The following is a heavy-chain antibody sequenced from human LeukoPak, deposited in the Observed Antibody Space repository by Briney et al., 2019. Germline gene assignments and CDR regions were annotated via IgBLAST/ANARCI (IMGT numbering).Heavy chain of an antibody. CDR2: IIPNTVGT. D-gene: IGHD2-8*01. V-gene: IGHV1-2*04. CDR3: ARGNGFTLDF. Sequence: ASVKVSCKASGYTITDYYLHLVRQAPGQGREWMGWIIPNTVGTNYAQKFQDWVTMSSDTSISTAYMELSSLRSEDTAVYYCARGNGFTLDFWGQGTPVTVSS. J-gene: IGHJ4*02. CDR1: GYTITDYY.